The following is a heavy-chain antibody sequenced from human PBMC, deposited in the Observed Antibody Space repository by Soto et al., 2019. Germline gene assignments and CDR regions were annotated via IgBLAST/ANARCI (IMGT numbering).Heavy chain of an antibody. CDR2: ISSSSSYI. J-gene: IGHJ4*02. CDR1: GFTFSSYS. Sequence: EVQLVESGGGLVKPGGSLRLSCAASGFTFSSYSMNWVRQAPGKGLEWVSSISSSSSYIYYADSVKGRFTISRDNAKSSLYLQMNSLRAEDTAVYYFATDYGGSCWSNDYWGQGTLITVSS. V-gene: IGHV3-21*01. D-gene: IGHD6-19*01. CDR3: ATDYGGSCWSNDY.